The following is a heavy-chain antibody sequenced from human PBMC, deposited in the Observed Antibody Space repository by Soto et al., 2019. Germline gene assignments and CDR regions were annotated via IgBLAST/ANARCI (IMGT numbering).Heavy chain of an antibody. CDR2: ISYDGSKK. V-gene: IGHV3-30*18. D-gene: IGHD2-15*01. J-gene: IGHJ4*02. CDR1: GFTFSSYG. CDR3: AKDAWKYCSGGSCYFVY. Sequence: QVQLVESGGGVVQPGRSLRLSCAASGFTFSSYGMHWVRQAPGKGLEWVAVISYDGSKKYYADSVKGRFTISRDNSKNTLYLQMNSLRAEDTAMYYCAKDAWKYCSGGSCYFVYWGQGTLVTVSS.